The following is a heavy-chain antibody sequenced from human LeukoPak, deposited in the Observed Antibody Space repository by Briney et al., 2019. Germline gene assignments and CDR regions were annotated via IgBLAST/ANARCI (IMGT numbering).Heavy chain of an antibody. CDR3: ARSGSHLWFGELSLSY. CDR1: GGSIRSYY. Sequence: SETLSLTCTVSGGSIRSYYWSWVRQPPGKGLEWIGYIYSSGTTNYNPSLKSRVTISIDTSKNQFPLKLIPVTAADTAVYYCARSGSHLWFGELSLSYWGQGTLVTVSS. J-gene: IGHJ4*02. CDR2: IYSSGTT. D-gene: IGHD3-10*01. V-gene: IGHV4-59*01.